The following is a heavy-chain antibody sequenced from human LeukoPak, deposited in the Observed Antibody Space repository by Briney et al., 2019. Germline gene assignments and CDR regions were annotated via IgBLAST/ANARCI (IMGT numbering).Heavy chain of an antibody. CDR2: ISSSSSYI. Sequence: GGSLRLSCAASGFIFSSYSMNWVPQAPGKGLEWVSSISSSSSYIYYADSVKGRFTISRDNTKNSLYLQMNSLRSEDTAVYYSARDAYGYYPETKNDDCWRQGTLVTVSS. V-gene: IGHV3-21*01. D-gene: IGHD4-17*01. J-gene: IGHJ4*02. CDR1: GFIFSSYS. CDR3: ARDAYGYYPETKNDDC.